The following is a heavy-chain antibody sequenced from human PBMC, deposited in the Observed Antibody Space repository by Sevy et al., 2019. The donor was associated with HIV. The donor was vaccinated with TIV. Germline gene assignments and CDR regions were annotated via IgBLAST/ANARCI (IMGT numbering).Heavy chain of an antibody. CDR3: ARPILLTGDVFDY. J-gene: IGHJ4*02. V-gene: IGHV3-30-3*01. CDR2: ISYDGSNK. Sequence: GGSLRLSCAASGFTFSSYAMHWVRQAPGKGLEWVAVISYDGSNKYYADSVKGQFTISRDNSKNTLYLQMNSLRAEDTAVYYCARPILLTGDVFDYWGQGTLVTVSS. D-gene: IGHD7-27*01. CDR1: GFTFSSYA.